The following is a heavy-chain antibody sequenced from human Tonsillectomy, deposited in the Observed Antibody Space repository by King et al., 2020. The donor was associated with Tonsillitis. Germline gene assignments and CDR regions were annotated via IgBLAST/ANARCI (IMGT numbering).Heavy chain of an antibody. V-gene: IGHV3-30*03. D-gene: IGHD1-26*01. CDR2: ISYDGSNK. J-gene: IGHJ4*02. Sequence: VQLVESGGGVVQPGRSLRLSCAASGFTFSSYGMHWVRQAPGKGLEWVAVISYDGSNKYYADSVKGRFTISRDNSKNTLYLQMNILRAEDTAVYYCASIAGDWGQGTLVTVSS. CDR1: GFTFSSYG. CDR3: ASIAGD.